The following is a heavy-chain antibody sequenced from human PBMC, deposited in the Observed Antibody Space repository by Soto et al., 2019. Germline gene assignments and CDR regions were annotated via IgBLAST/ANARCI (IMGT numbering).Heavy chain of an antibody. CDR3: ARDPKTSGGQNWAFNYFDS. V-gene: IGHV3-30-3*01. CDR1: GFSFSISR. J-gene: IGHJ4*02. Sequence: GGSLRLSCAASGFSFSISRMHWVRQAPCKGPEWVALISYDGTNKFYEDSVKGRFTISRDNSKSTLYLQVDSLRPEDAAVYYCARDPKTSGGQNWAFNYFDSWGQGTLVTVYS. CDR2: ISYDGTNK. D-gene: IGHD7-27*01.